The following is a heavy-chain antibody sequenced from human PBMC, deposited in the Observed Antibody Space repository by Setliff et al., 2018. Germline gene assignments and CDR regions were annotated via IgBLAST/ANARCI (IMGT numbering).Heavy chain of an antibody. CDR2: LHTSGRT. CDR1: GGSISSGSYY. J-gene: IGHJ4*02. Sequence: SETLSLTCAVSGGSISSGSYYWSWIRQPAGKGLAWVGRLHTSGRTNYSPSLKGRVTSSVDTSKNPFSLNLSSVTAADTAVYFCARDNTIVGATGYWGQGTLVTVSS. CDR3: ARDNTIVGATGY. D-gene: IGHD1-26*01. V-gene: IGHV4-61*02.